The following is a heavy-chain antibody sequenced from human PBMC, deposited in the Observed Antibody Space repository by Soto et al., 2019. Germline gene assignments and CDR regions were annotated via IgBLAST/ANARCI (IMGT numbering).Heavy chain of an antibody. CDR2: ISGSGGST. D-gene: IGHD2-2*01. CDR3: ATAILFYSVSRLFDY. J-gene: IGHJ4*02. CDR1: GFTFSSYA. V-gene: IGHV3-23*01. Sequence: PGGSLRISCAASGFTFSSYAMSWVRQAPGKGLEWVSAISGSGGSTYYADSVKGRFTISRDNSKNTLYLQMNSLRAEDTAVYYCATAILFYSVSRLFDYWGQGTLVTVCS.